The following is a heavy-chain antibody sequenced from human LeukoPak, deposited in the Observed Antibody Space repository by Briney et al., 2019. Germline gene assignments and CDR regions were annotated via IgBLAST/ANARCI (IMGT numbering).Heavy chain of an antibody. CDR3: ARAEEMTASLIDY. D-gene: IGHD2-21*02. V-gene: IGHV3-11*01. Sequence: GGSLRLSCAASGFTFSDYYMSWIRQAPGKGLEWVSYISSSGSTIYYADSAKGRFTISRDNAKNSLYLQMNSLRAEDTAVYYCARAEEMTASLIDYWGQGTLVTVSS. CDR1: GFTFSDYY. CDR2: ISSSGSTI. J-gene: IGHJ4*02.